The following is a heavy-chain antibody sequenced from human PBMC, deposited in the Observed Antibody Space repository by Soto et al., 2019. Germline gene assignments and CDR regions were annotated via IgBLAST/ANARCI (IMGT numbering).Heavy chain of an antibody. CDR2: INAGNGNT. J-gene: IGHJ5*02. Sequence: ASVKVSCKASGYTFTSYATHWVRQAPGQRLEWMGWINAGNGNTKYSQKFQGRVTITRDTSASTAYMELSSLRSEDTAVYYCALTYVVPAAQDDNWFDPWGQGTLVTVSS. CDR3: ALTYVVPAAQDDNWFDP. D-gene: IGHD2-2*01. CDR1: GYTFTSYA. V-gene: IGHV1-3*01.